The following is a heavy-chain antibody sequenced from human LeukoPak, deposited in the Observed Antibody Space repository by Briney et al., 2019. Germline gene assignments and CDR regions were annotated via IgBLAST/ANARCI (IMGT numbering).Heavy chain of an antibody. V-gene: IGHV1-18*01. CDR2: ISAYNGNT. CDR1: GYTFTSYG. J-gene: IGHJ6*02. D-gene: IGHD2-15*01. CDR3: ARELAASSWYGMDV. Sequence: ASVKVSCKASGYTFTSYGISCVRQAPEQGLEWMGWISAYNGNTNYAQKLQGTVTMTTDTSTSTAYMELRSLRSDDTAVYYCARELAASSWYGMDVWGQGTTVPVSS.